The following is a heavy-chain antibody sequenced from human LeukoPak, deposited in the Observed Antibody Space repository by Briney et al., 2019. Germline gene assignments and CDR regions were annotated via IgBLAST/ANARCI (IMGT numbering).Heavy chain of an antibody. J-gene: IGHJ4*02. Sequence: GGSLRLSCAASGFTVSSNYMSWVRQAPGKGLEWVSVIYSGGSTYYADSVKGRFTISRDNSKNTLYLQMNSLRAEDTAVYYCARARSYYGSGSYGVFDYWGQGTLVTVYS. CDR1: GFTVSSNY. D-gene: IGHD3-10*01. CDR3: ARARSYYGSGSYGVFDY. CDR2: IYSGGST. V-gene: IGHV3-53*01.